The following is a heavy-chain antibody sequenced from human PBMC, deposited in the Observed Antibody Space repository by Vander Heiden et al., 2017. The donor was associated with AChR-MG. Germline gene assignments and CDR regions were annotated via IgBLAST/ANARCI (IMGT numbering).Heavy chain of an antibody. J-gene: IGHJ6*02. CDR3: AKVGYYYGMDV. D-gene: IGHD1-26*01. CDR1: GFTFDDYA. CDR2: ISWNSGSI. Sequence: EVQLVESGGGLVQPGRSLRLSCAASGFTFDDYAMHWVRQAPGKGLEWVSGISWNSGSIGYADSVKGRFTISRDNAKNSLYLQMNSLRAEDTALYYCAKVGYYYGMDVWGQGTTVTVSS. V-gene: IGHV3-9*01.